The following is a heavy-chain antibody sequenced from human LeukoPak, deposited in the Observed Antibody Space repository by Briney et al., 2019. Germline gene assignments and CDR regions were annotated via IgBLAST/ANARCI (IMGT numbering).Heavy chain of an antibody. CDR2: IYSGGNT. CDR1: GFTVSSNS. V-gene: IGHV3-66*01. Sequence: PGGSLRLSCTVSGFTVSSNSMSWVRQAPGKGLEWVSFIYSGGNTHYSDSVKGRFTISRDNSKNTLYLQMNSLRAEDTAVYYCARGGLWFGEGHAFDIWGQGTMVTVSS. CDR3: ARGGLWFGEGHAFDI. J-gene: IGHJ3*02. D-gene: IGHD3-10*01.